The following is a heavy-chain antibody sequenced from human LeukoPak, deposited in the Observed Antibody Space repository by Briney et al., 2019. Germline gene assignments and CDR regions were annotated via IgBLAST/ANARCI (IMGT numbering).Heavy chain of an antibody. Sequence: ASVKVSCKASGYTFTSYDINWVRQATGQGLEWMGWMNPNSGNTGYAQKFQGRVTITRNTSISTAYMELSSLRSEDTAVYYCARGKITMVRGGVHDAFDIWGQGTMVTVSS. V-gene: IGHV1-8*03. D-gene: IGHD3-10*01. CDR1: GYTFTSYD. J-gene: IGHJ3*02. CDR2: MNPNSGNT. CDR3: ARGKITMVRGGVHDAFDI.